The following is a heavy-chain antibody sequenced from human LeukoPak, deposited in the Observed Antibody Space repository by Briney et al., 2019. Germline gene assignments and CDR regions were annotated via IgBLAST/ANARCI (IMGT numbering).Heavy chain of an antibody. V-gene: IGHV4-34*01. CDR1: GGSFSGYY. CDR2: INHSGST. CDR3: VRAPGGEYSSSSYYFDY. D-gene: IGHD6-6*01. Sequence: SETLSLTCAVYGGSFSGYYWSWIRQPPGKGLEWIGEINHSGSTNYNPSLKSRVTISVDTSKNQFSLKLSSVTAADTAVYYCVRAPGGEYSSSSYYFDYWGQGTLSPSPQ. J-gene: IGHJ4*02.